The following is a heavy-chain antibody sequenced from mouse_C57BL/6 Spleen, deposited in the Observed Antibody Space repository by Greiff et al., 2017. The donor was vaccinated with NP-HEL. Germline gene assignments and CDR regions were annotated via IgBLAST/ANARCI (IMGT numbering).Heavy chain of an antibody. Sequence: EVQVVESGGGLVKPGGSLKLSCAASGFTFSSYAMSWVRQTPEKRLEWVATISDGGSYTYYPDNVKGRFTISRDNAKNNLYLQMSHLKSEDTAMYYCARGPYGSSYFDYWGQGTTLTVSS. J-gene: IGHJ2*01. CDR2: ISDGGSYT. V-gene: IGHV5-4*01. CDR3: ARGPYGSSYFDY. D-gene: IGHD1-1*01. CDR1: GFTFSSYA.